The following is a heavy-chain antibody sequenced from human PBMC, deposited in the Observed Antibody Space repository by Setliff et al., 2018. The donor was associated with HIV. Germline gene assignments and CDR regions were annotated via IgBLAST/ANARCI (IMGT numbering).Heavy chain of an antibody. CDR3: MGWGRPYAIDY. CDR2: ISPDGSAT. Sequence: GGSLRLSCAASGFTFSSAWMGWVRQAPAKGLEWVANISPDGSATYYVDSVKGRFTISRDNAKNSLYLQLNSLRVEDTAMYYCMGWGRPYAIDYWCKGMLVTVSS. D-gene: IGHD3-16*01. J-gene: IGHJ4*02. CDR1: GFTFSSAW. V-gene: IGHV3-7*01.